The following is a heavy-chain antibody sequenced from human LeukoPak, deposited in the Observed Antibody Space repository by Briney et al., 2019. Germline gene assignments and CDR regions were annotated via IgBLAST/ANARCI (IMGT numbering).Heavy chain of an antibody. CDR2: INHSGST. V-gene: IGHV4-34*01. Sequence: SETLSLTCAVYGGSFSGYYWSWIRQPPGKGLEWIGEINHSGSTNYNPSLKSRVTISVDTSKNQFSLKLSSVTAADTAVYYCARLPMTTTQGWYFDLWGRGTLVTVSS. CDR1: GGSFSGYY. J-gene: IGHJ2*01. CDR3: ARLPMTTTQGWYFDL. D-gene: IGHD4-11*01.